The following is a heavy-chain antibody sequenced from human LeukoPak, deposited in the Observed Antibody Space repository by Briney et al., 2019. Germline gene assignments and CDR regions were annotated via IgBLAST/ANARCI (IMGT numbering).Heavy chain of an antibody. CDR1: GGSISRGNSY. CDR3: ASETSLRDAFDI. V-gene: IGHV4-61*02. CDR2: IYPSGST. Sequence: PSETLSLTCTVSGGSISRGNSYWTWIRQPAGKGLEWIGRIYPSGSTNYNPSLKSRVTMSVDTSENQFSLKLSTVTAADTAVYYCASETSLRDAFDIWGQGTMVTVSS. J-gene: IGHJ3*02.